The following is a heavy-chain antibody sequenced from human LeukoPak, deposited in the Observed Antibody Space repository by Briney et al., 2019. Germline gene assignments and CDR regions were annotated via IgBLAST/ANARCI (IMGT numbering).Heavy chain of an antibody. D-gene: IGHD3-22*01. J-gene: IGHJ4*02. CDR3: ARIWHDSSGYYGDGAFDI. CDR2: IIPILGIA. V-gene: IGHV1-69*04. CDR1: GGTFSSYA. Sequence: GASVKVSCKASGGTFSSYAISWVQQAPGQGLEWMGRIIPILGIANYAQKFQGRVTITADKSTSTAYMELSSLRSEDTAVYYCARIWHDSSGYYGDGAFDIWGQGTLVTVSS.